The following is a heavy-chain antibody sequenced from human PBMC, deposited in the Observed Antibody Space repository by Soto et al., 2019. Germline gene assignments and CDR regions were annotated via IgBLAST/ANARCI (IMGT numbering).Heavy chain of an antibody. CDR3: AKGGESNPQEGGYYYGMDV. CDR1: GFTFSSYA. J-gene: IGHJ6*02. Sequence: GGSLRLSCAASGFTFSSYAMSWVRQAPGKGLEWVSAISGSGGSTYYADSVKGRFTISRDNSKNTLYLQMNSLRAEDTAVYYCAKGGESNPQEGGYYYGMDVWGQGTTVTVSS. D-gene: IGHD3-10*01. CDR2: ISGSGGST. V-gene: IGHV3-23*01.